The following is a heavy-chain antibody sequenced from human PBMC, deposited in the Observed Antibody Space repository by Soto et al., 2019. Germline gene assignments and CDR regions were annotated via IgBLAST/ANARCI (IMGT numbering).Heavy chain of an antibody. D-gene: IGHD2-21*01. J-gene: IGHJ5*01. CDR1: GYNFDTSW. CDR2: IFPADSDT. V-gene: IGHV5-51*04. CDR3: ASFHVVIDEINWFDS. Sequence: ESLKISCKVSGYNFDTSWIGWVRQMPGKGLEWMGIIFPADSDTRYSPSFQGQVTLSVDKPISTAFLQWSSLRASDTAIYYCASFHVVIDEINWFDSWGQGTQVTVSS.